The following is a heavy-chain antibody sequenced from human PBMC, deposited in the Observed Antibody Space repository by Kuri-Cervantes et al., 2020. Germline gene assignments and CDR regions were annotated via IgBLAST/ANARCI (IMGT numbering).Heavy chain of an antibody. CDR1: GFSLSTSGVG. CDR3: ALRQVTIFGVVIGPSYFDY. D-gene: IGHD3-3*01. CDR2: IYWNDDK. J-gene: IGHJ4*02. V-gene: IGHV2-5*01. Sequence: SGPTLVKPTQTLTLTCTFSGFSLSTSGVGVGWIRQPPGKALEWLALIYWNDDKRYSPSLKSRLTITKDTSKNQVVLTMTNMDPVDTATYYCALRQVTIFGVVIGPSYFDYWGQGTLVTVSS.